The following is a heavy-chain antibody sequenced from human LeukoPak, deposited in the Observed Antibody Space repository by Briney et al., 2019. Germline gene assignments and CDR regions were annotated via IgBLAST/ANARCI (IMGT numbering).Heavy chain of an antibody. CDR1: GFTFSSYW. D-gene: IGHD2-15*01. J-gene: IGHJ4*02. CDR3: AREWYCSGGSCYITAGY. V-gene: IGHV3-7*01. CDR2: IKRDGGEK. Sequence: GGSLRLSCAASGFTFSSYWMSWVRQAPGKGLEWVANIKRDGGEKYYVDSVKGRFTISRDNAKNSLYLQMNSLRAEDTAVYYCAREWYCSGGSCYITAGYWGQGTLVTVSS.